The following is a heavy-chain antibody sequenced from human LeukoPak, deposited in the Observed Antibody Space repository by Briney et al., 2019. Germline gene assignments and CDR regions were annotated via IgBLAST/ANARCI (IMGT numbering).Heavy chain of an antibody. CDR1: GGTFSSYT. CDR3: ARESEEYCSSTSCRAFDY. Sequence: ASVKVSCKXSGGTFSSYTISWVRQTPGQGLEWMGRIIPILGIANYAQKFQGRVTITADKSTSTAYMELSSLRSEDTAVYYCARESEEYCSSTSCRAFDYWGQGTLVTVSS. D-gene: IGHD2-2*01. J-gene: IGHJ4*02. V-gene: IGHV1-69*04. CDR2: IIPILGIA.